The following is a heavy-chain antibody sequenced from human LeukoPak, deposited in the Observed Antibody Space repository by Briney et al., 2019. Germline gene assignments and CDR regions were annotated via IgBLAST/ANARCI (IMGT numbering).Heavy chain of an antibody. CDR1: GGSISSSSYY. CDR2: IYYSGST. D-gene: IGHD2-15*01. Sequence: KTSETLSLTCTVSGGSISSSSYYWGWIRQPPGKGLEWIGSIYYSGSTYYNPSLKSRVTISVDTSKNQFSLKLSSVTAADTAVYYCARARDIVVVVAATHFDYWGQGTLVTVSS. V-gene: IGHV4-39*01. J-gene: IGHJ4*02. CDR3: ARARDIVVVVAATHFDY.